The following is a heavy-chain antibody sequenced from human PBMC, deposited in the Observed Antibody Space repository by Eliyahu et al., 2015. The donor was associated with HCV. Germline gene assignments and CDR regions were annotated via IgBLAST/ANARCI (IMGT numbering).Heavy chain of an antibody. CDR1: GYTFTSYY. D-gene: IGHD3-16*01. CDR3: ARGGETKYDLYYYYGMDV. J-gene: IGHJ6*02. Sequence: QVQLVQSGAEVKKPGASVKVSCKASGYTFTSYYMHWVRQAPGQGLEWMGIINPSGGSTSYAQKFQGRVTMTRDTPTSTVYMELSSLRSEDTAVYYCARGGETKYDLYYYYGMDVWGQGTTVTVSS. V-gene: IGHV1-46*01. CDR2: INPSGGST.